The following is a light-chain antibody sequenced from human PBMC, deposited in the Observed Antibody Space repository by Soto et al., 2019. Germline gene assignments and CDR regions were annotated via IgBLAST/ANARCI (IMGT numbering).Light chain of an antibody. CDR2: DAS. J-gene: IGKJ5*01. CDR3: QQYDNSVIT. CDR1: QDIYMY. Sequence: DIQMTQSPSYLSASVGNIITITCKASQDIYMYLNWYQKNKGKAPKLLIYDASNLETGVPSRLSGSGYGTDFTFTISSMQPEDIATYYCQQYDNSVITFGQGTRLEIK. V-gene: IGKV1-33*01.